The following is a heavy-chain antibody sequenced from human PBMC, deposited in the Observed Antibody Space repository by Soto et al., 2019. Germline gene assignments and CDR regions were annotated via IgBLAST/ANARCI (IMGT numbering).Heavy chain of an antibody. V-gene: IGHV3-23*01. J-gene: IGHJ4*02. CDR2: ITDTGGDA. D-gene: IGHD3-10*01. CDR1: GLTFGSRA. CDR3: ARGSTDSYPGSRIFDF. Sequence: GALRLSCVASGLTFGSRAMTWVRQAPGEGLQWVSTITDTGGDAKYADSVRGRFVISRDNSKKTLYLQMTSLTAEDSAMYYCARGSTDSYPGSRIFDFWGRGTLVTVSS.